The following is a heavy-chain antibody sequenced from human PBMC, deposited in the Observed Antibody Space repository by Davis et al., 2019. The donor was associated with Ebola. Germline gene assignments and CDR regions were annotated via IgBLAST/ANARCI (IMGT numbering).Heavy chain of an antibody. Sequence: GGSLRLSCAVSGITFSRYAMHWVRQAPGKGLEWVTRIAYDGRYESYAESVKGRFTFSRDNSKNTLYLQMDSLRPEDTAVYYCARWHQLYDAFDIWGQGTLVTVSS. CDR2: IAYDGRYE. CDR1: GITFSRYA. CDR3: ARWHQLYDAFDI. J-gene: IGHJ3*02. V-gene: IGHV3-30*04. D-gene: IGHD3-10*01.